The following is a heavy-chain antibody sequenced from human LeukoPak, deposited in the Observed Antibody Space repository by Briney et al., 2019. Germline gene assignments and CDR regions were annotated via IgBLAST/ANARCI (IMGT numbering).Heavy chain of an antibody. Sequence: KPSETLSLTCTVSGGSISSSSYYWGWIRQPPGKGLEWIGSIYCSGSTYYNPSLKSRVTISVDTSKNQFSLKLSSVTAADTAVYYCARPAGRAYCGGDCVRHWFDPWGQGTLVTVSS. CDR2: IYCSGST. CDR1: GGSISSSSYY. J-gene: IGHJ5*02. CDR3: ARPAGRAYCGGDCVRHWFDP. V-gene: IGHV4-39*01. D-gene: IGHD2-21*02.